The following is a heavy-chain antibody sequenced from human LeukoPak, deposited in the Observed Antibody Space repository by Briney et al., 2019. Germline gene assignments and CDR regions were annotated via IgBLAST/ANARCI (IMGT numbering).Heavy chain of an antibody. CDR2: INYSGST. CDR3: ARYVVYGSGKYYFDY. J-gene: IGHJ4*02. Sequence: SETLSLTCTVSGGSVSSTTYYWSWIRQPPGKGLEWIASINYSGSTYYNPSLKSRFTISVDTSENQFSLKLSSVTAADTAVYYCARYVVYGSGKYYFDYWGQGTLVTVSS. V-gene: IGHV4-39*01. CDR1: GGSVSSTTYY. D-gene: IGHD3-10*01.